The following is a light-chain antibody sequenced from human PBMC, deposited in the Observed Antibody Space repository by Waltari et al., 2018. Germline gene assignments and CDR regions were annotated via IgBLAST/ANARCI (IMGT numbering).Light chain of an antibody. CDR2: EVS. Sequence: QSALTQPASVSGSPGQSITISCTGTSSDVGAYNYVSWYQHHPGKAPKVMIYEVSNRASGVSNRFSGSKSANTASLTISGLQAEDEADYYCSSYTTSSTLGVFGGGTKLTVL. J-gene: IGLJ3*02. V-gene: IGLV2-14*01. CDR3: SSYTTSSTLGV. CDR1: SSDVGAYNY.